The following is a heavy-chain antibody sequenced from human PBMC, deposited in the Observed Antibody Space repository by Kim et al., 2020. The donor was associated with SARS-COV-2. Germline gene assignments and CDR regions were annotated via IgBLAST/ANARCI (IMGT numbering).Heavy chain of an antibody. J-gene: IGHJ4*02. D-gene: IGHD3-10*01. CDR3: ATAGEFGELRYFDY. Sequence: AQKFQGRVTMTEETSTDTAYMELSSLRSEDTAVYYCATAGEFGELRYFDYWGQGTLVTVSS. V-gene: IGHV1-24*01.